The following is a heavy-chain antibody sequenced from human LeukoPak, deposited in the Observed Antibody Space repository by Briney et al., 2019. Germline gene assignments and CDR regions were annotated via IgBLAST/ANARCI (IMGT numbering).Heavy chain of an antibody. Sequence: QPDRSLRLSCAASGFTFDDYAMHWVRQAPGKGLEWVSGISWNSGSIGYADSVKGRFTISRDNAKNSLYLQMNSLRAEDTALYYCAKAAFGSGRLPNWFDPWGQGTLVTVSS. CDR1: GFTFDDYA. D-gene: IGHD3-10*01. CDR2: ISWNSGSI. V-gene: IGHV3-9*01. CDR3: AKAAFGSGRLPNWFDP. J-gene: IGHJ5*02.